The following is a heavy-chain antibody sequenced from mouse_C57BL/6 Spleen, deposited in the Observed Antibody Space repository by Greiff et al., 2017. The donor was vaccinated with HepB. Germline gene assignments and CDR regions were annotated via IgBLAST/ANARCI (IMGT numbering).Heavy chain of an antibody. CDR3: ARSYYYGSSPYWYFDV. CDR2: IYPGSGST. Sequence: QVQLQQPGAELVKPGASVKMSCKASGYTFTSYWITWVKQRPGQGLEWIGDIYPGSGSTNYNEKFKSKATLTVDTSSSTAYMQLSSLTSEDSAVYYCARSYYYGSSPYWYFDVWGTGTTGTVSS. D-gene: IGHD1-1*01. J-gene: IGHJ1*03. V-gene: IGHV1-55*01. CDR1: GYTFTSYW.